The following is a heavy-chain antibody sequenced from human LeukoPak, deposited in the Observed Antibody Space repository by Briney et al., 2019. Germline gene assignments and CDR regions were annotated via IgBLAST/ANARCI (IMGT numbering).Heavy chain of an antibody. CDR2: ISGSGGST. CDR3: AKPTYYYDSIGSRNYYFDY. D-gene: IGHD3-22*01. CDR1: GFTFSSYA. Sequence: PGGSLRLSCAASGFTFSSYAMSWVRQAPGKGLEWVSAISGSGGSTYYADSVKSRFTISRDNSKNTLYLQMNSLRAEDTAVYYCAKPTYYYDSIGSRNYYFDYWGQGTLVTVSS. J-gene: IGHJ4*02. V-gene: IGHV3-23*01.